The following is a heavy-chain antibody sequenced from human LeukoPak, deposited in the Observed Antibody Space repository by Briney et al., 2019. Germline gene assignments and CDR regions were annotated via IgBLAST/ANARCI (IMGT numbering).Heavy chain of an antibody. CDR1: GFTFSCYE. V-gene: IGHV3-48*03. CDR3: AIVEDDYGEYYYGMDV. CDR2: ISNSDSDV. D-gene: IGHD4-17*01. J-gene: IGHJ6*02. Sequence: PGGPVRLSCAASGFTFSCYEIHWLRQAPGRGLEWVSYISNSDSDVHYADSAKGRFTISRDNAQNSLDLQMSSMRAEDTAVYYYAIVEDDYGEYYYGMDVWGQGATVSDSS.